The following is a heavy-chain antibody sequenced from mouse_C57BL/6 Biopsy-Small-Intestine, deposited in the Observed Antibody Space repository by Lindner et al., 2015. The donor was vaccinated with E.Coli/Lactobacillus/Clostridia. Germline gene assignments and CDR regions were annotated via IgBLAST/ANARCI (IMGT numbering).Heavy chain of an antibody. CDR3: ARSEGTSGFFDY. V-gene: IGHV1-31*01. Sequence: VQLQESGPELVKPGASVKISCKASGYSLTGFYIHWVKQSHGNLLDWIGYIYPSNGLSSYNQKFKGKATLTVDKSSSTAYMELRSLTSEDSAVYYCARSEGTSGFFDYWGQGTTLTVSS. CDR1: GYSLTGFY. J-gene: IGHJ2*01. D-gene: IGHD3-2*02. CDR2: IYPSNGLS.